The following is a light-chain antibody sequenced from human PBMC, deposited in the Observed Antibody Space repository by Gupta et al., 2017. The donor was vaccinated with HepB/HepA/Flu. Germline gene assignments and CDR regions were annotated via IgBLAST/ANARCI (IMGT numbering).Light chain of an antibody. J-gene: IGLJ2*01. CDR3: QVWDITTAHVV. CDR1: NIGSKN. Sequence: SYEPTQPLSVSVALGQTARITCGGNNIGSKNVHWYQQKPGQAPVLVIYRDSNRPSEIPERFSGSNSGNTATLTISRAQAGDEADYYCQVWDITTAHVVFGGGTNLTVL. V-gene: IGLV3-9*01. CDR2: RDS.